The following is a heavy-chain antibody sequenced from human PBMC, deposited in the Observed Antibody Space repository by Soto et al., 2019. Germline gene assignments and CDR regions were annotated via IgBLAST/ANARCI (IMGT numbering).Heavy chain of an antibody. Sequence: EVQLVESGGGLVQPGGSLRLSCAVSGITVRNSYMNWVRQAPGKGLEWVSVIYSGGSRFYADSVKGRFTISRDNSKNTLYLQMNTLRAEDTDVYYCTYLDVVTTGWYSFDYWSQGTLVTVSS. CDR2: IYSGGSR. CDR1: GITVRNSY. D-gene: IGHD6-19*01. CDR3: TYLDVVTTGWYSFDY. V-gene: IGHV3-66*01. J-gene: IGHJ4*02.